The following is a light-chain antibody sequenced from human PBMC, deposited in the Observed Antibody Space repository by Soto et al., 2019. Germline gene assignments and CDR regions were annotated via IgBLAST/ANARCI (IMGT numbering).Light chain of an antibody. Sequence: EILLTQSPGTLSLSPGERATLSCRASQSVSSSYLAWYQQKPGQAPRLLIYGASSRAAGIPDRFSGSGSGTDFTLTISRLEPEDFAVYYCQQYGSAPPYTFGQGTRVDSK. CDR3: QQYGSAPPYT. CDR1: QSVSSSY. V-gene: IGKV3-20*01. J-gene: IGKJ2*01. CDR2: GAS.